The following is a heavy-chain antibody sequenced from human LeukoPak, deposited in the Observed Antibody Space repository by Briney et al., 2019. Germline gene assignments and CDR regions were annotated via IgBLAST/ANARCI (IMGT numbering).Heavy chain of an antibody. CDR2: IYYSGST. J-gene: IGHJ5*02. CDR3: ARQDYGDANWFDP. Sequence: SETLSLTCTVSGGSISSSSYYWGWIRQPPGKGLEWIGSIYYSGSTYYNPSLKSRVTISVDTSKNQFSLKLSSVTAADTAVYYYARQDYGDANWFDPWGQGTLVTVSS. V-gene: IGHV4-39*01. CDR1: GGSISSSSYY. D-gene: IGHD4-17*01.